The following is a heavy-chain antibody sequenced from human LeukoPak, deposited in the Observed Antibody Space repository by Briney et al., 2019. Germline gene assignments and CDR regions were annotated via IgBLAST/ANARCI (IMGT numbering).Heavy chain of an antibody. CDR3: ARDQGDSYGSYYFDY. CDR1: GFTFSNYA. CDR2: ITSNGGRT. V-gene: IGHV3-64*01. D-gene: IGHD5-18*01. Sequence: PGGSLRLSCEASGFTFSNYAMHWVRRAPGQGLEYVSAITSNGGRTYYASSVKGRFTISRDNSKNTLYLQMGSLRAEDMALYYCARDQGDSYGSYYFDYWSQGTLVTVSS. J-gene: IGHJ4*02.